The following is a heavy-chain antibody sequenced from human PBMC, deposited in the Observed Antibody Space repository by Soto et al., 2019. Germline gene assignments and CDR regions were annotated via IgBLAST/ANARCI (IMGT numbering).Heavy chain of an antibody. CDR1: GFSFSSYG. Sequence: QVQLVESGGGVVQPGGFLRLSCAASGFSFSSYGMHWVRQAPGQGLEWVAIIYHDGSNKYYTDSVKGRFTISRDDSKNTLYLQMDSLRVADTAVYYCARDVGSGWPYDAADVWGQGTVVSVSS. CDR2: IYHDGSNK. CDR3: ARDVGSGWPYDAADV. V-gene: IGHV3-33*01. J-gene: IGHJ3*01. D-gene: IGHD6-19*01.